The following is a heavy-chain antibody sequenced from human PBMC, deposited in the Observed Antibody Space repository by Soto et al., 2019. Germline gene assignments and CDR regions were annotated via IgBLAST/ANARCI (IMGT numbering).Heavy chain of an antibody. CDR3: AHIVVAGLGYYFDY. J-gene: IGHJ4*02. CDR1: GFSLSSTRMA. Sequence: QITLKESGPTLVKPTQTLTLTCTFSGFSLSSTRMAVGWIRQPPGKALVWLALIYWDDDKRYSPFLKSRLTLTKHTSKNQVVLTRANMDPVDTARYYCAHIVVAGLGYYFDYWGQGTLVTVSS. D-gene: IGHD6-19*01. CDR2: IYWDDDK. V-gene: IGHV2-5*02.